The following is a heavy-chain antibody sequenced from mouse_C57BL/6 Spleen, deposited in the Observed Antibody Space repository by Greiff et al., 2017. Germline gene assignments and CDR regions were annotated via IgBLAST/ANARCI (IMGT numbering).Heavy chain of an antibody. Sequence: QVQLQQPGAELVSPGSSVKLSCKASGYTFTSYWMDWVKQRPGQGLEWIGNIYPSDSETHYNQKFKDKATLTVDKSSSTAYMQLSSLTSEDSAVYYCARRGYGSSLDYWGQGTTLTVSS. V-gene: IGHV1-61*01. J-gene: IGHJ2*01. CDR3: ARRGYGSSLDY. CDR1: GYTFTSYW. D-gene: IGHD1-1*01. CDR2: IYPSDSET.